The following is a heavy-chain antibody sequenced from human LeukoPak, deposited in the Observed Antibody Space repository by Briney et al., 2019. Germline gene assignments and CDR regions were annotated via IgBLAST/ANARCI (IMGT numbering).Heavy chain of an antibody. CDR2: IYYSAST. J-gene: IGHJ4*02. V-gene: IGHV4-39*07. Sequence: SETLSLTCTVSGGSISSSSYYWGWIRQPPGKGLEWIGSIYYSASTYYNPSLKSRVTISVDTSKNQFSLKLSSVTAADTAVYYCARDGSPNGDSLFDYWGQGTLVTVSS. CDR1: GGSISSSSYY. CDR3: ARDGSPNGDSLFDY. D-gene: IGHD4-17*01.